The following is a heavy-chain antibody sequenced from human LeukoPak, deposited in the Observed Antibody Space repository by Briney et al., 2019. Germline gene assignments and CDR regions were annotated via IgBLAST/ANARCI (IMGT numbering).Heavy chain of an antibody. J-gene: IGHJ4*02. D-gene: IGHD3-10*01. CDR3: ARVMVRGVRPDY. CDR1: GYTFTGYY. V-gene: IGHV1-18*04. CDR2: ISAYNGNT. Sequence: ASVKVSCKASGYTFTGYYMHWVRQAPGQGLEWMGWISAYNGNTNYAQKLQGRVTMTTDTSTSTAYMELRSLRSDDTAVYYCARVMVRGVRPDYWGQGTLVTVSS.